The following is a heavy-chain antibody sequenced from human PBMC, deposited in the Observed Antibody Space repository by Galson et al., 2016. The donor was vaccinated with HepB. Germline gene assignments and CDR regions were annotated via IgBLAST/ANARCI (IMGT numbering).Heavy chain of an antibody. CDR1: GFTFSSYW. Sequence: SLRLSCAASGFTFSSYWMHWVRQAPGKGLVWVSRINSDGSSTSYADSVKGRFTTSRDNAKNTLYLQMNSLRAEDTAVYYCARDKVGGYQLLRRVRYDYYGMDVWGKGTTVTVSS. CDR2: INSDGSST. J-gene: IGHJ6*04. CDR3: ARDKVGGYQLLRRVRYDYYGMDV. D-gene: IGHD2-2*01. V-gene: IGHV3-74*01.